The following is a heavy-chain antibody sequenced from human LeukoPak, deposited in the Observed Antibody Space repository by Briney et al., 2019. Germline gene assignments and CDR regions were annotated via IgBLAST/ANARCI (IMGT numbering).Heavy chain of an antibody. D-gene: IGHD5-24*01. J-gene: IGHJ4*02. CDR1: GFTFSSYG. Sequence: GGSLRLSCAASGFTFSSYGMHWVRQAPGKGREWVAVIWYDGSNKYYADSVKGRFTISRDNSKNTLSLQMNSLRAEDTAVYYCARSGSGEGYNPPTDYWGQGTLVTVSS. CDR2: IWYDGSNK. V-gene: IGHV3-33*01. CDR3: ARSGSGEGYNPPTDY.